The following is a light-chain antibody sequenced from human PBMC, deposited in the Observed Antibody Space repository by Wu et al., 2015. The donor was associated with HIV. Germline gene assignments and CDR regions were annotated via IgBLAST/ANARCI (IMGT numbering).Light chain of an antibody. J-gene: IGKJ3*01. CDR1: QSISSW. CDR3: QQYNNYVT. CDR2: KAT. V-gene: IGKV1-5*03. Sequence: DIQMTQSPSTLSASVGDRVPITCRASQSISSWLAWYQQKPGKAPKLLIYKATNLESGVPSRFSGRGSGTEFTLTISSLQPDDFATYYCQQYNNYVTFGPGTRVDI.